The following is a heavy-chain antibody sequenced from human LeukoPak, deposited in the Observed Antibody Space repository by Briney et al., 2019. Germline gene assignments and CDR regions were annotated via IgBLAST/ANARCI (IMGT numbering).Heavy chain of an antibody. CDR3: ARDSYYYDSSGGDPYFDY. Sequence: GGSLRLSCAASGFTFSSYWMHWVRQAPGKGLVWVSRINGDGSSTFYADSVKGRFTISGDNAKNTVYLQMNSLRAEDTAVYYCARDSYYYDSSGGDPYFDYWGQGTLVTVSS. CDR2: INGDGSST. CDR1: GFTFSSYW. V-gene: IGHV3-74*01. J-gene: IGHJ4*02. D-gene: IGHD3-22*01.